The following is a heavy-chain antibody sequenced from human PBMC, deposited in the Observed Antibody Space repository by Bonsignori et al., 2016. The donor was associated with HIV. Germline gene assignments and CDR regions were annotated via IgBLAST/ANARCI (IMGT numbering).Heavy chain of an antibody. CDR3: ANEEVPNDY. V-gene: IGHV3-23*04. CDR2: ISIRGDKT. Sequence: EVQLVESGGGLVQPGGSLRLSCEVSGFPFSDHAMSXVRQFPGKGLEWVSGISIRGDKTFYADSVKGRFSISRDNARSTVVLDMNSLRVEDTAVYYCANEEVPNDYWGQGTLVTVAS. J-gene: IGHJ4*02. CDR1: GFPFSDHA.